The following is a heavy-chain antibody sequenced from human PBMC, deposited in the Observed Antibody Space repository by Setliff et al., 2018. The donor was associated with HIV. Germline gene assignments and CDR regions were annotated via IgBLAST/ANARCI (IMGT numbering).Heavy chain of an antibody. CDR3: AVGIIASTGTFFDY. V-gene: IGHV4-59*08. Sequence: TSETLSLTCTVSGGSISNYYWSWIRQPPGKGLEWIGNIYYSGSTKYNPSLKSRVTISVDTSKNQFSLNLRFVTAADTAVYYCAVGIIASTGTFFDYWGQGTLVTVSS. D-gene: IGHD6-13*01. CDR2: IYYSGST. J-gene: IGHJ4*02. CDR1: GGSISNYY.